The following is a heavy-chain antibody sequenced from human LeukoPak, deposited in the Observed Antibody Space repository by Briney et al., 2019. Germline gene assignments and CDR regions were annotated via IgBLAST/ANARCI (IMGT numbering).Heavy chain of an antibody. Sequence: VGSLRLSCAASGFTFSSYSMNWVRQAPGKGLEWVSYISSSSSTIYYADSVKGRFTISRDNAKNSLYLQMNSLRDEDTAVYYCARDGDPSGWAGIDAFDIWGQGTMVTVSS. D-gene: IGHD6-19*01. J-gene: IGHJ3*02. CDR3: ARDGDPSGWAGIDAFDI. V-gene: IGHV3-48*02. CDR2: ISSSSSTI. CDR1: GFTFSSYS.